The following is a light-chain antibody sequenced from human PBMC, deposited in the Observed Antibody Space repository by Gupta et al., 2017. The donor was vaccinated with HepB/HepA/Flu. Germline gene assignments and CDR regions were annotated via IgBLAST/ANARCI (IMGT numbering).Light chain of an antibody. Sequence: SSLLTQPPSVSVAPGNTATITCGGDNMRRKRVHWYQQKPGQAPGLVVSCKSDRPSGIPERFSASNSGTTATLTISRVQAGDEADYYCPAWDRNTNSVVFGGGTKLTVL. CDR2: CKS. CDR1: NMRRKR. CDR3: PAWDRNTNSVV. V-gene: IGLV3-21*04. J-gene: IGLJ2*01.